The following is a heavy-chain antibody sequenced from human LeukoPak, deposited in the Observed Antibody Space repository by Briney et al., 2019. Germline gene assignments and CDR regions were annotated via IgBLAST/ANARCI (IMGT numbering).Heavy chain of an antibody. D-gene: IGHD6-25*01. CDR1: GGSISSYY. CDR2: IYTSGST. V-gene: IGHV4-4*07. J-gene: IGHJ5*02. CDR3: AKDRGPAAPNWFDP. Sequence: SETLSLTCTVSGGSISSYYWSWIRQPAGKGLEWIGRIYTSGSTNYNPSLKSRVTMSVDTSKNQFSLKLSSVTAADTAVYYCAKDRGPAAPNWFDPWGQGTLVTVSS.